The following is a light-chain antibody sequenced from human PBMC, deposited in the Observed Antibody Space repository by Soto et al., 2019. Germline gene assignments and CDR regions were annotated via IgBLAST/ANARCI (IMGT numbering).Light chain of an antibody. J-gene: IGKJ4*01. CDR1: QSISRR. V-gene: IGKV1-5*03. CDR3: QQYSGYSLT. Sequence: DLQMTQSPSTLSASVGDRVTITCPASQSISRRLAWYQQKPGKAPNLRIYKAPSLESVVPSRFSGSGSGTEFTLTISSLQPDDFGTYYCQQYSGYSLTFGGGTKVEIK. CDR2: KAP.